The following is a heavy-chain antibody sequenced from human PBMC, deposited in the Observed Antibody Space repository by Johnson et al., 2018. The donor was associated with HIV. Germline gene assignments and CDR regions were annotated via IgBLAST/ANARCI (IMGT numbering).Heavy chain of an antibody. CDR2: ISYDGINK. CDR3: ARDPPYGGNPSGFYV. J-gene: IGHJ3*01. Sequence: QVQLVESGGGVVQPGRSLRLSCAASGFTFSTYAMHWVRQAPGKGLEWVTIISYDGINKYYADSVKGRFTISRDNSKDTLYLQMHSLRPEDTALYYCARDPPYGGNPSGFYVWGQWTIGTVSS. D-gene: IGHD4-23*01. V-gene: IGHV3-30-3*01. CDR1: GFTFSTYA.